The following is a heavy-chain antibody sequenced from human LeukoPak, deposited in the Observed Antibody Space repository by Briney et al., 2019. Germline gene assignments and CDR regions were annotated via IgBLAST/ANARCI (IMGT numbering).Heavy chain of an antibody. Sequence: GGSLRLSCAASGFTFSSYAMHWVRQAPGEGLEWVAVIRYDGNNKNYADSVKGRFTISRDNSKDTLYLQMNSLRAEDTAVYYCAKGDDYGANTRLPKYNWFDPWGQGTLVTVSS. CDR3: AKGDDYGANTRLPKYNWFDP. J-gene: IGHJ5*02. V-gene: IGHV3-30*02. CDR1: GFTFSSYA. CDR2: IRYDGNNK. D-gene: IGHD4-23*01.